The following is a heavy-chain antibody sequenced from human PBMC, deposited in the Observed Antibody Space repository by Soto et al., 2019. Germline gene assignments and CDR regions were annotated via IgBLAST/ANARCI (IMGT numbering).Heavy chain of an antibody. CDR2: VYYNENT. D-gene: IGHD2-21*01. CDR1: GASINNFAYY. V-gene: IGHV4-39*01. Sequence: PSETLSLTCSVSGASINNFAYYWCWIRQPPGKGLEWIGTVYYNENTYYNPSLRSRVAISVDTAKNQFSLNLRSVTAADTAVYFSVRLERYCGSPGLFDLWGQGTLVTVSS. CDR3: VRLERYCGSPGLFDL. J-gene: IGHJ5*01.